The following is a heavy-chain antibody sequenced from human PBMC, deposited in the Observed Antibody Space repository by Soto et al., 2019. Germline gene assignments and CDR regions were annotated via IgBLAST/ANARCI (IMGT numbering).Heavy chain of an antibody. CDR1: GFTFSSYG. CDR3: AKSIINGYPFDY. CDR2: ISYDGSNK. V-gene: IGHV3-30*18. Sequence: QVQLVESGGGVVQPGRSLRLSCGASGFTFSSYGMHWVRQAPGKGLEWVAVISYDGSNKYYADSVKGRFTISRDNSKNTLYLQMNSQTAEDTAVYYCAKSIINGYPFDYGGQGTLVTVSS. J-gene: IGHJ4*02. D-gene: IGHD2-8*01.